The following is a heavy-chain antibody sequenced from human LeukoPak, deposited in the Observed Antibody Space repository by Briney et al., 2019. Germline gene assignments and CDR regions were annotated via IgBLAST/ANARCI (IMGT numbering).Heavy chain of an antibody. D-gene: IGHD4-17*01. CDR1: GFTFSGSA. CDR2: IRSKANSYAT. J-gene: IGHJ4*02. V-gene: IGHV3-73*01. Sequence: PGGSLKLSCAASGFTFSGSAMHWVRQASGKGLEWVGRIRSKANSYATAYAASVKGRFTISRDDSKNTAYLQMNSPKTEDTAVYYCTSLGTVTTPTLGYWGQGTLVTVSS. CDR3: TSLGTVTTPTLGY.